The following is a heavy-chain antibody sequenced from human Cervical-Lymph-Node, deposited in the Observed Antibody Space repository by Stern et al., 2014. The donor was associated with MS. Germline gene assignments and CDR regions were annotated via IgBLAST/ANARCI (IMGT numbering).Heavy chain of an antibody. D-gene: IGHD1-26*01. CDR1: GYTFTDYA. CDR3: AREGVILGPNRFDS. Sequence: VQLVESGAEVKKPGASVKVSCKTSGYTFTDYAINWVRQAPGQGLEWMGWIHPISDGHGSAQRFQGRFTMTRTTSVITACMERSSLISEDTAVYYFAREGVILGPNRFDSWGQGTLVIVSS. V-gene: IGHV1-8*01. CDR2: IHPISDGH. J-gene: IGHJ4*02.